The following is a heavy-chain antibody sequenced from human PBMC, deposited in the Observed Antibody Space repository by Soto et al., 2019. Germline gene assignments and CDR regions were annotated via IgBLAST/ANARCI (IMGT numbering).Heavy chain of an antibody. J-gene: IGHJ4*02. Sequence: QVQLQESGPKLVKPSQTLSLTCSVSGGSISTVGHYWTWIRQPPGKGLEWIGSIYHTGITYYSKSLRSRLTMSVDTSKSQFSLRLSSVTAADTAVYYCARATGTLRSRNCDYWGQGSLVTVSS. CDR2: IYHTGIT. CDR1: GGSISTVGHY. CDR3: ARATGTLRSRNCDY. D-gene: IGHD1-1*01. V-gene: IGHV4-31*03.